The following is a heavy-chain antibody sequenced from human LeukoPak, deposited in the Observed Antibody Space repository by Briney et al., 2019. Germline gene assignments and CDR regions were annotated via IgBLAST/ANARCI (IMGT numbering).Heavy chain of an antibody. J-gene: IGHJ4*02. D-gene: IGHD3-10*01. CDR3: ARESYYGSGSLDY. Sequence: PGGSLRLSCAASGFIVGSNYMSWVRQAPGKGLEWVSVIYSGGSTYYADSVKGRFTISRDNSESTLYLQMNSLRAEDTAVYYCARESYYGSGSLDYWGQGTLVTVSS. V-gene: IGHV3-53*01. CDR2: IYSGGST. CDR1: GFIVGSNY.